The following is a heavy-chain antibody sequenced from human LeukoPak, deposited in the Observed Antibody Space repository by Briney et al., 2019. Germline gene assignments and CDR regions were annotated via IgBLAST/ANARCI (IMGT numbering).Heavy chain of an antibody. CDR3: ARRYCSGGTCYFFDY. Sequence: PGWSLRLSCAASGFTVSSNCMSWVRQAPGKGLEWVSLICSGGNTYYADSVKGRFTISRDDSKNTLYLQMNSLRAEDTAVYYCARRYCSGGTCYFFDYWGQGTLVTVSS. V-gene: IGHV3-53*01. CDR2: ICSGGNT. D-gene: IGHD2-15*01. CDR1: GFTVSSNC. J-gene: IGHJ4*02.